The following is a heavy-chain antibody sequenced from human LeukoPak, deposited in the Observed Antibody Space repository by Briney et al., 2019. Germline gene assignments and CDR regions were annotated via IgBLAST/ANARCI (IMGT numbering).Heavy chain of an antibody. D-gene: IGHD3-3*01. Sequence: PGRSLRLSCAASGFTFSSYAMHWVRQAPGKGLEWVAVISYDGSNKYYADSVKGRFTISRDNSKNTLYLQMNSLRAEDTAVYYCAKDTGDLRFLEWLLSPYFDSWGQGTLVTVSS. CDR1: GFTFSSYA. V-gene: IGHV3-30-3*01. J-gene: IGHJ4*02. CDR2: ISYDGSNK. CDR3: AKDTGDLRFLEWLLSPYFDS.